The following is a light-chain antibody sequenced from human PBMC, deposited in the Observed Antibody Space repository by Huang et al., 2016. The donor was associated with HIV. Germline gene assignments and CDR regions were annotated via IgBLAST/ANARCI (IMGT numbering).Light chain of an antibody. CDR3: MQGPQTPWT. J-gene: IGKJ1*01. V-gene: IGKV2-28*01. Sequence: DIVMTQSPLSLPVTPGEPASISCRSSQSLLRSDGFHHLDWYLQRPGQSPQLLIYLGSHRASWAPDRFSGSGSGTEFTLKISRVEAEDVGVYYCMQGPQTPWTFGQGTKVEIK. CDR1: QSLLRSDGFHH. CDR2: LGS.